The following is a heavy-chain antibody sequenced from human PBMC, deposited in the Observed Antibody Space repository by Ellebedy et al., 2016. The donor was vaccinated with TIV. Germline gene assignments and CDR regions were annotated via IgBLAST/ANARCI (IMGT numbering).Heavy chain of an antibody. J-gene: IGHJ4*02. CDR1: GGSISTYY. CDR3: ARGGAVASFDY. CDR2: VYYGGGT. D-gene: IGHD6-19*01. Sequence: MPGGSLRLSCNVSGGSISTYYWSRIRQPPGKGLEWIAYVYYGGGTNYNPSLRSRFTISVDTSKNQFSLRLNSVTAADTAVYYCARGGAVASFDYWGQGTLVTVSS. V-gene: IGHV4-59*01.